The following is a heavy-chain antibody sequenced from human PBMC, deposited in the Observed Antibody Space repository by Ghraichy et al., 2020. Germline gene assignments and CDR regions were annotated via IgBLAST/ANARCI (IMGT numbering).Heavy chain of an antibody. CDR3: AREVAYYHKGVDY. CDR2: IYYSGST. CDR1: GGSISSSSYY. Sequence: SETLSLTCTVSGGSISSSSYYWGWIRQPPGKGLEWIGSIYYSGSTYYNPSLKSRVTISVDTSKNQFSLKLSSVTAADTAVYYCAREVAYYHKGVDYWGQGTLVTVSS. V-gene: IGHV4-39*07. J-gene: IGHJ4*02. D-gene: IGHD3-10*01.